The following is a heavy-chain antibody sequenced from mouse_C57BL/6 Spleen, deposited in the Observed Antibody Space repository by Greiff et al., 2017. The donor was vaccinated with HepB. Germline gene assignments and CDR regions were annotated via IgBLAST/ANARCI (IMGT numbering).Heavy chain of an antibody. J-gene: IGHJ3*01. CDR1: GYTFTSYW. Sequence: QVQLQQPGAELVRPGSSVKLSCKASGYTFTSYWMDWVKQRPGQGLEWIGNIYPSDSETHYNQKFKDKATLTVDKSSSTAYMQLSSLTSEDSAVYYCARSSNYGSSPWFAYWGQGTLVTVSA. CDR2: IYPSDSET. CDR3: ARSSNYGSSPWFAY. D-gene: IGHD1-1*01. V-gene: IGHV1-61*01.